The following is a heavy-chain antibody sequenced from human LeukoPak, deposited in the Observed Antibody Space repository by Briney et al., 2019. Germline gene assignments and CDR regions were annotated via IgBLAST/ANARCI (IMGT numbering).Heavy chain of an antibody. CDR1: GGSISSYY. J-gene: IGHJ4*02. CDR3: ARHQRGTVTSYDY. Sequence: SETLSPTCTVSGGSISSYYWSWIRQPPGKGLEWIGYIYYSGSTNYNPSLKSRVTISVDTSKNQFSLKLSSVTAADTAVYYCARHQRGTVTSYDYWGQGTLVTVSS. V-gene: IGHV4-59*08. CDR2: IYYSGST. D-gene: IGHD4-17*01.